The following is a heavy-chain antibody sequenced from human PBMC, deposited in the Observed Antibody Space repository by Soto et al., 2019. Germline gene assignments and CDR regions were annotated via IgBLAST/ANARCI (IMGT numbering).Heavy chain of an antibody. J-gene: IGHJ4*02. CDR3: TLETINELAGR. D-gene: IGHD6-19*01. CDR1: GFTFINYA. CDR2: ISGDAVNT. Sequence: EVQLLESGGTLVQPGGSLRLSCAASGFTFINYAMSWVRQAPGKGLEWVSAISGDAVNTYYADSVKGRFTISRDNSKNTLYLQMYGLRVEDTAVYYCTLETINELAGRWGQGTLVTVSS. V-gene: IGHV3-23*01.